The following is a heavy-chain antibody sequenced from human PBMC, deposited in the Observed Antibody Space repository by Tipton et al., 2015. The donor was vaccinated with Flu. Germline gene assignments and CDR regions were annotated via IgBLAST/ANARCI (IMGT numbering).Heavy chain of an antibody. Sequence: TLSLTCTVSGGPISSGGDYWSWIRQHPGKGLEWLGHIYYIGTTYYNPSLKSRITILVDRSKNQFSLKLSSVTAADTAVYYCARRDYSNYVSDPKNWFDRWGRGSLVTVSS. D-gene: IGHD4-11*01. CDR2: IYYIGTT. V-gene: IGHV4-31*03. J-gene: IGHJ5*02. CDR1: GGPISSGGDY. CDR3: ARRDYSNYVSDPKNWFDR.